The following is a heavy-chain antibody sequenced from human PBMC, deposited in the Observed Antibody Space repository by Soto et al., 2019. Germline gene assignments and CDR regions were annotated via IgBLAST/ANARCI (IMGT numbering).Heavy chain of an antibody. J-gene: IGHJ6*02. V-gene: IGHV3-13*05. Sequence: EVQLVESGGGSVQPGESLRLSCAASGFSFRDYDMHWVRQRKGKGLEWVSALGAARDPYYVGSVKCRFSVSRDNAQNSFFLHMNNLRVDDTAVYFCARAYLGRLPRRADYYYAIDVWGRGTTVTVSS. CDR2: LGAARDP. D-gene: IGHD1-26*01. CDR3: ARAYLGRLPRRADYYYAIDV. CDR1: GFSFRDYD.